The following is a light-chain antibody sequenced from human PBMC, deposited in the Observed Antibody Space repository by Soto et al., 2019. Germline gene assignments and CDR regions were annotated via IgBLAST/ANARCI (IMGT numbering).Light chain of an antibody. CDR2: EIP. J-gene: IGLJ2*01. V-gene: IGLV2-14*01. CDR1: SSD. CDR3: SSYAPSDTLVV. Sequence: QSALTQPASVSGSPGQSVTISCTGPSSDVSWYQHLPGNAPNLIISEIPHRASGGATRFSGAKSGNTASLTISGLQADDEADYYCSSYAPSDTLVVFGGGTKLTVL.